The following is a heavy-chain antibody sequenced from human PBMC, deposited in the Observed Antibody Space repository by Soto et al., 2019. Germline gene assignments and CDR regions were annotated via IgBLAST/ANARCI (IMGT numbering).Heavy chain of an antibody. V-gene: IGHV3-66*01. CDR3: AREGMGDRSGYYNRPFDY. Sequence: EVQLVESGGGLVQPGGSLRLSCAASGFTVSRNYMSWVRQAPGKGLEWVSLIHSGGSTYYADSVKGRFTISRDSSTNTLYLQMNSLGAEDTAAYYCAREGMGDRSGYYNRPFDYWGQGTLVTVSS. CDR2: IHSGGST. CDR1: GFTVSRNY. J-gene: IGHJ4*02. D-gene: IGHD3-22*01.